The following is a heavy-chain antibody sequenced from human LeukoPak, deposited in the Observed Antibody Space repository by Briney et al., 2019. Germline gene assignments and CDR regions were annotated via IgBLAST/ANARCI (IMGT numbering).Heavy chain of an antibody. CDR1: GGTFNNSA. V-gene: IGHV1-69*05. CDR2: IVPLFGTA. J-gene: IGHJ5*02. Sequence: SVKVSCKTSGGTFNNSAISWVRQAPGQGLEWLGGIVPLFGTAGYAQKFQGRVTITKDESTRTVYLELTSLTSDDTAVYYCARDVHGDYGSGWFDPWGQGTLVSVSS. CDR3: ARDVHGDYGSGWFDP. D-gene: IGHD4-17*01.